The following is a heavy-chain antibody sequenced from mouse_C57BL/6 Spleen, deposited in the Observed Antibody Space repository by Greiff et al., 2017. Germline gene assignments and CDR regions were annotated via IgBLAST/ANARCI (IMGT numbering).Heavy chain of an antibody. D-gene: IGHD3-3*01. CDR2: IYPSDSET. V-gene: IGHV1-61*01. J-gene: IGHJ4*01. CDR3: ARTLILGDSAMGY. Sequence: QVHVKQPGAELVRPGSSVKLSCKASGYTFTSYWMDWVKQRPGQGLEWIGNIYPSDSETHYNQKFKDKATLTVDKSSSTAYMQLRGLTSEDSAIYYGARTLILGDSAMGYWGQGTSVTVSS. CDR1: GYTFTSYW.